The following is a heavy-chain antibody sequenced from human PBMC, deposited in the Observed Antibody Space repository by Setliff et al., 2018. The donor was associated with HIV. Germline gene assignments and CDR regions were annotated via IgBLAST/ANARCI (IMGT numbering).Heavy chain of an antibody. D-gene: IGHD3-22*01. CDR3: ARVYDSTGYYFDF. J-gene: IGHJ4*02. CDR1: GGSISSSNW. CDR2: IFHSGNT. V-gene: IGHV4-4*02. Sequence: KPSETLSLTCAVSGGSISSSNWWSWVRQSPGKGLEWIGEIFHSGNTNYNPSLRSRVTMSIDKSKKQFSLKVTSVTAADTAVYYCARVYDSTGYYFDFWGQGTLVTVSS.